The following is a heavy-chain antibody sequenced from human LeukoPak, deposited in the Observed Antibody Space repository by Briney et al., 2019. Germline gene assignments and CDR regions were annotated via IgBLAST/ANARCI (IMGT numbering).Heavy chain of an antibody. CDR3: AKGISNWGNLDY. Sequence: GGSLRPSCAASGFSFSSYGLYWVRQAPGKGLDWVAFSRHDEDGKYYADSVKGRFTISRDNSQNTLYLQMNSLRADDTAVYYCAKGISNWGNLDYWGQGTLVTVSS. D-gene: IGHD7-27*01. CDR1: GFSFSSYG. J-gene: IGHJ4*02. V-gene: IGHV3-30*02. CDR2: SRHDEDGK.